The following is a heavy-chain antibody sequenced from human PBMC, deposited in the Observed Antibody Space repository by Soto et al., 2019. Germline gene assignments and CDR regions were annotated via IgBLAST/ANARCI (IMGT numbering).Heavy chain of an antibody. CDR1: GFTFSSYA. D-gene: IGHD6-19*01. Sequence: GGSLRLSCAASGFTFSSYAMSWVRQAPGKGLEWVSAISGSGGSTYYADSVKGRFTISRDNSKNTLYLQMNSLRAEDTAVYYCAKDAYSSGWYGSYFDYWRQGTLVTVSS. V-gene: IGHV3-23*01. CDR3: AKDAYSSGWYGSYFDY. CDR2: ISGSGGST. J-gene: IGHJ4*02.